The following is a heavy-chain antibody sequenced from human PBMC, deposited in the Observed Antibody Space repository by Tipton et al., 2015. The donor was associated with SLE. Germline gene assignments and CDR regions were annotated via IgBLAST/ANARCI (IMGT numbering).Heavy chain of an antibody. Sequence: SLRLSYAASGFTVSSNYMSWVRQAPGKGLEWVSVIYSGGSTYYADSVKGRFTISRDNSKNTLYLQMNSLRAEDTAVYYCARVTWSYSMDVWGKGTTVTVSS. J-gene: IGHJ6*03. V-gene: IGHV3-53*01. CDR3: ARVTWSYSMDV. CDR2: IYSGGST. D-gene: IGHD3-16*01. CDR1: GFTVSSNY.